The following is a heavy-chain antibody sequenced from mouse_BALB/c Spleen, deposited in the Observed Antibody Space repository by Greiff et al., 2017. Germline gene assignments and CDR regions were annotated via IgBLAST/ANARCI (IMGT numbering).Heavy chain of an antibody. CDR3: ARDAFYYGSSWYFDV. Sequence: EVKLVESGGGLVQPGGSLRLSCATSGFTFSDFYMEWVRQPPGKRLEWIAASRNKANDYTTEYSASVKGRFIVSRDTSQSILYLQMNALRAEDTAIYYCARDAFYYGSSWYFDVWGAGTTVTVSS. J-gene: IGHJ1*01. V-gene: IGHV7-1*02. CDR1: GFTFSDFY. CDR2: SRNKANDYTT. D-gene: IGHD1-1*01.